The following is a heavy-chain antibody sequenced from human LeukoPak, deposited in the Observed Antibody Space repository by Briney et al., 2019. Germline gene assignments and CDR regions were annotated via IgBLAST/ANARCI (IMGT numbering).Heavy chain of an antibody. Sequence: ASVKVSCKVSGYTLTELSMHWVRQAPGKGLEWMGGFDPEDGETIYAQKFQGRVTMTEDTSTDTAYMELSSLRSEDTAVYCCATDRGLEYYDSSGRDAFDIWGQGTMVTVSS. CDR3: ATDRGLEYYDSSGRDAFDI. V-gene: IGHV1-24*01. D-gene: IGHD3-22*01. J-gene: IGHJ3*02. CDR1: GYTLTELS. CDR2: FDPEDGET.